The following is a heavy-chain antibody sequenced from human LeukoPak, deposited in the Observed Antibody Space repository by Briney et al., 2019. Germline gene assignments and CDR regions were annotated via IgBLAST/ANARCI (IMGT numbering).Heavy chain of an antibody. V-gene: IGHV1-8*03. CDR1: GYRFTSSD. CDR3: TRGWDL. Sequence: ASVKVSCKASGYRFTSSDINWVRQATEQGLEWMGWINPDSGDTGYAEKFQDRLTIAGDTSITTAYMELTNLKSEDTAVYYCTRGWDLWGQGTLVTVSS. CDR2: INPDSGDT. J-gene: IGHJ5*02.